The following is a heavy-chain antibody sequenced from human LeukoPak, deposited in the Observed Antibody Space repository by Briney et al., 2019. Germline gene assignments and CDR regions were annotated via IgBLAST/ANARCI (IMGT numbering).Heavy chain of an antibody. Sequence: PSETLSLTCTVSGGSISSYYWSWIRQPPGKGLEWIGYIYYSGSTNYNPSLKSRVTISVDTSKNQFSLKLSSVTAADTAVYYCARLDSGSYNLNWFDPWGQGTLVTVSS. CDR1: GGSISSYY. V-gene: IGHV4-59*08. J-gene: IGHJ5*02. D-gene: IGHD1-26*01. CDR3: ARLDSGSYNLNWFDP. CDR2: IYYSGST.